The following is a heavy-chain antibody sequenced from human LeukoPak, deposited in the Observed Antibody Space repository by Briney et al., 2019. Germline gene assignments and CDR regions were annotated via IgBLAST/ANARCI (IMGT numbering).Heavy chain of an antibody. J-gene: IGHJ2*01. CDR3: VSTVDYWYFDL. CDR2: VNSEGTST. CDR1: GFTFSSHW. Sequence: GGSLRLSCAASGFTFSSHWMHWVRQPPGKGLMWVSRVNSEGTSTTYADSVKGRFTISRDNAKNTLYLQINSLRAEDTAVYYCVSTVDYWYFDLWGRGTLVTVSS. V-gene: IGHV3-74*01. D-gene: IGHD6-19*01.